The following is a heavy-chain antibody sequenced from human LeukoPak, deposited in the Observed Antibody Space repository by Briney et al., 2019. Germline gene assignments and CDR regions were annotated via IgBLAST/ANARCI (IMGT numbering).Heavy chain of an antibody. J-gene: IGHJ4*02. D-gene: IGHD6-19*01. CDR3: ASQFWWAAVTGTALDC. CDR1: GFTFSSYW. V-gene: IGHV3-7*05. Sequence: PGGSLRLSCAASGFTFSSYWMSWVRQAPGKGLEWVANIKEDGSEKYYVDSVKGRFTISRDNAKNSLYLQLNSLRAEDTAVYYCASQFWWAAVTGTALDCWGQGILVTVSS. CDR2: IKEDGSEK.